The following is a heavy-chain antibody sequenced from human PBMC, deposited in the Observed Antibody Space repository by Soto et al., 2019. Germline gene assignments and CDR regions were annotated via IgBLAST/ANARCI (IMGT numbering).Heavy chain of an antibody. CDR1: GFSFSSYG. Sequence: GGSLRLSXAASGFSFSSYGMEGVRLAPGKGLEWVAATTYDGGIKHYVDSVKGRFTISRDNSKNTLYLQMNSLRVEDTATYYCAGALENPYFYYGLNVWGQGTTVTVSS. V-gene: IGHV3-30*03. CDR2: TTYDGGIK. J-gene: IGHJ6*02. D-gene: IGHD1-1*01. CDR3: AGALENPYFYYGLNV.